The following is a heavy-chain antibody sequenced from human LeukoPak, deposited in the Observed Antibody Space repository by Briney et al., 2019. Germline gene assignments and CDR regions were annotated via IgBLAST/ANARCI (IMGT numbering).Heavy chain of an antibody. Sequence: GASVKVSCKASGYTFIKYGVSWVRQAPGQGLEWMGWISANNGNTYYVEKFKGRVTMTTDTSTDTAYMELRSPRSDDTAVYYCARDPGPEYYDSTGYGNAFDIWGQGTMVTVSS. J-gene: IGHJ3*02. D-gene: IGHD3-22*01. CDR3: ARDPGPEYYDSTGYGNAFDI. CDR1: GYTFIKYG. V-gene: IGHV1-18*01. CDR2: ISANNGNT.